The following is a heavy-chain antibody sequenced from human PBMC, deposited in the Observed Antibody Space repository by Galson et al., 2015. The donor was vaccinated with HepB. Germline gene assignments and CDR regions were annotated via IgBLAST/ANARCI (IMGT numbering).Heavy chain of an antibody. CDR2: ISSSGSTI. Sequence: SLRLSCAASGFTFSSYSMNWVRQAPGKGLEWVSYISSSGSTIYYADSVKGRFTISRDNAKNSLYLQMNSLRDEDTAVYYCARDEGLYSGSYWSDYWGQGTLVTVSS. V-gene: IGHV3-48*02. CDR3: ARDEGLYSGSYWSDY. CDR1: GFTFSSYS. J-gene: IGHJ4*02. D-gene: IGHD1-26*01.